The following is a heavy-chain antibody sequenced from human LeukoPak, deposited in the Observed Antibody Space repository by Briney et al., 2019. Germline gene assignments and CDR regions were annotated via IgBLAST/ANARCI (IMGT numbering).Heavy chain of an antibody. CDR1: GGSFSGYY. J-gene: IGHJ6*02. CDR2: INHSGST. CDR3: AREKYYDFWSGRPYYYYGMDV. V-gene: IGHV4-34*01. Sequence: SETLSLTFAVYGGSFSGYYWSWIRQPPGKGLEWIGEINHSGSTNYNPSLKSRVTISVDTSKNQFSLKLSSVTAADTAVYYCAREKYYDFWSGRPYYYYGMDVWGQGTTVTVSS. D-gene: IGHD3-3*01.